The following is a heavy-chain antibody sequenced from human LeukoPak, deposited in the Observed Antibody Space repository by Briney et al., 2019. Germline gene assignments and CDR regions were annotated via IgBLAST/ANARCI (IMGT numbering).Heavy chain of an antibody. CDR1: GGSISNYY. CDR3: ARDFYGDDGHHPFDY. J-gene: IGHJ4*02. D-gene: IGHD2/OR15-2a*01. V-gene: IGHV4-4*07. CDR2: IYASGST. Sequence: SETLSLTCSVSGGSISNYYWNWLRQPAGKGLEWIGRIYASGSTNYNPSLKSRVTISMDKSKNHFSLNLKSVTAADTASYYCARDFYGDDGHHPFDYWGQGIQVIVSS.